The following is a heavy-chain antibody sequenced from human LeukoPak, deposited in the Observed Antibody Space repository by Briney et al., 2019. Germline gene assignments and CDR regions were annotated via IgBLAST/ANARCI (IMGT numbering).Heavy chain of an antibody. J-gene: IGHJ4*02. CDR2: ISYDGSNK. CDR3: ARDLSVVVTAISDY. V-gene: IGHV3-30-3*01. Sequence: GGSLRLSCAASGFTFSTYTMHWVRQAPGKGLEWVAVISYDGSNKYYADSVKGRFTISRDNSKNTLYLQMNSLRAEDTAVYYCARDLSVVVTAISDYWGQGTLVTVSS. CDR1: GFTFSTYT. D-gene: IGHD2-21*02.